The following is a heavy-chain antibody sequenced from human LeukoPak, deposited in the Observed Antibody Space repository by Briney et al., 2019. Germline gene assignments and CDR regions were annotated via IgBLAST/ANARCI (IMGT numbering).Heavy chain of an antibody. Sequence: SETLSLTCTVSGGSISSSSYYWGWIRQPPGKGLEWIGSIYYSGSTYYNPSLKSRVTISVDTSKNQFSLKLSSVTAADTAVYYCARQRWPDVDFDYWGQGTLVTVSS. D-gene: IGHD4-23*01. V-gene: IGHV4-39*01. CDR3: ARQRWPDVDFDY. CDR1: GGSISSSSYY. J-gene: IGHJ4*02. CDR2: IYYSGST.